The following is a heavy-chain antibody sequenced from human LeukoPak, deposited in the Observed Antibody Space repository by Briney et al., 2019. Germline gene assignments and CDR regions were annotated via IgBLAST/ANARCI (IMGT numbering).Heavy chain of an antibody. Sequence: ASVKVSCKVSGDTLSELSMHWVRQAPGKGLEWMGGFDPEDGEIIYAQNFQGRVTMTEDTSTDAAYMELSSLRSEDTAVYYCATEIRGVIIPKFDYWGQGTLVTVSS. CDR3: ATEIRGVIIPKFDY. CDR2: FDPEDGEI. J-gene: IGHJ4*02. D-gene: IGHD3-10*01. CDR1: GDTLSELS. V-gene: IGHV1-24*01.